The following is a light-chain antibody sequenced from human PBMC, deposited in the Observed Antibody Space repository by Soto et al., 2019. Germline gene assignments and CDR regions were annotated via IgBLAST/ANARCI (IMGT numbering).Light chain of an antibody. CDR3: KQYDIWPPWT. V-gene: IGKV3-15*01. CDR2: DES. J-gene: IGKJ1*01. CDR1: QSVARK. Sequence: EIAMTQSPATLSVSPGERATLSCRSSQSVARKLAWYQQKPGQAPRLLIYDESNRALGVPDRVSGSESGTDFNLTISSLQYEDVSVYNCKQYDIWPPWTCGQGTKVEI.